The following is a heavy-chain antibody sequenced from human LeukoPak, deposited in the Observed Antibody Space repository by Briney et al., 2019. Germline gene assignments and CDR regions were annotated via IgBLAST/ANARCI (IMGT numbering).Heavy chain of an antibody. CDR2: INPNSGGT. CDR1: GYTFTGYY. V-gene: IGHV1-2*06. CDR3: ARVEWVQLWLLDY. Sequence: GASVKVSCKASGYTFTGYYMHWVRQAPGQGLEWMGRINPNSGGTNYAQKFQGRVTMTRDTSISTAYMELSRLRSDDTAVYYCARVEWVQLWLLDYWGQGTLVTVSS. D-gene: IGHD5-18*01. J-gene: IGHJ4*02.